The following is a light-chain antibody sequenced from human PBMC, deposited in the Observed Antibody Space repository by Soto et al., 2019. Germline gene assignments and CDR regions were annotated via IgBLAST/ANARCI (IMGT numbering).Light chain of an antibody. CDR1: QSISNY. V-gene: IGKV1-39*01. J-gene: IGKJ1*01. Sequence: DIQMTQSPSSLSASVGDRFTITCRASQSISNYLNWYQQKPGKAPKFLIYAASSLQSGVPSRFSGSGSGTDFTLTISSLQREDFATYFCQQSYSSSWTFGQGTKVDIK. CDR3: QQSYSSSWT. CDR2: AAS.